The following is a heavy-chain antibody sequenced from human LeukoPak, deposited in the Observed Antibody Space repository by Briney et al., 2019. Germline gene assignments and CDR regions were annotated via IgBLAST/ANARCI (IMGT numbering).Heavy chain of an antibody. CDR1: GGSFSGYY. D-gene: IGHD4-17*01. CDR3: ARGRMTNGYFDY. Sequence: KPSETLSLTCAVYGGSFSGYYWSWIRQPPGKGLEWIGEINHSGSTNYNPSLKSRVTISVDTSKSQFSLKLSSVTAAGTAVYYCARGRMTNGYFDYWGQGTLVTVSS. CDR2: INHSGST. V-gene: IGHV4-34*01. J-gene: IGHJ4*02.